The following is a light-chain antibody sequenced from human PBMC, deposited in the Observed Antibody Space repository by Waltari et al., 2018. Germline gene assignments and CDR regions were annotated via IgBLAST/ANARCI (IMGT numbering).Light chain of an antibody. CDR2: DAS. V-gene: IGKV1-5*01. J-gene: IGKJ1*01. CDR1: QSISSW. CDR3: QQYNSYSWT. Sequence: IVMTQSPSTLSASVGDRVTITCRASQSISSWLAWYQQKPGKVPKLLIDDASSLESGVPSRFSGSGSGTEFTLTISSLQPDDFATYYCQQYNSYSWTFGQGTKVEIK.